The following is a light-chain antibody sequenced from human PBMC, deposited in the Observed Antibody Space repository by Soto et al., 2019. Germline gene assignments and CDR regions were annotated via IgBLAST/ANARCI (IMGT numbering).Light chain of an antibody. J-gene: IGLJ3*02. Sequence: QSALTQPPSVSGSPGQSITISCTGTSSDVGDYNRVAWYQHHPGKAPKLMIFEVTNRPSGISDRFSGFKSGSTASLTISELQPDDEADYDCNSFTPSPTTHWVFGGGTKLTVL. CDR1: SSDVGDYNR. CDR2: EVT. V-gene: IGLV2-14*01. CDR3: NSFTPSPTTHWV.